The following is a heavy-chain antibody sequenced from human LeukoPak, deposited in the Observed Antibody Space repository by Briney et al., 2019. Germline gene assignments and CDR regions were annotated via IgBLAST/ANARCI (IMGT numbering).Heavy chain of an antibody. J-gene: IGHJ4*02. V-gene: IGHV1-46*01. D-gene: IGHD1-1*01. CDR3: ARDGENELERPRAFDY. Sequence: ASVKVSCKASGYTFTSYHMHWVRQAPGQGLEWMGIINPSGGSTSYAQKFQGRVTMTRDTSTSTVYMELSSLRSEDTAVYYCARDGENELERPRAFDYWGQGTLVTVSS. CDR1: GYTFTSYH. CDR2: INPSGGST.